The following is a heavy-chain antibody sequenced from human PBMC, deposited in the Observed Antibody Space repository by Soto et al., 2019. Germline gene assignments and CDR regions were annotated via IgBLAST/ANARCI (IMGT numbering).Heavy chain of an antibody. D-gene: IGHD3-22*01. J-gene: IGHJ3*02. CDR1: GGTFSSYA. Sequence: SVKVSCKASGGTFSSYAISWVRQAPGQGLEWMGGIIPIFGTANYAQKFQGRVTITADESTSTAYMELSSLRSEDTAVYYCARASRSPIVVAHKDAFDIWGQGTMVTVSS. CDR2: IIPIFGTA. V-gene: IGHV1-69*13. CDR3: ARASRSPIVVAHKDAFDI.